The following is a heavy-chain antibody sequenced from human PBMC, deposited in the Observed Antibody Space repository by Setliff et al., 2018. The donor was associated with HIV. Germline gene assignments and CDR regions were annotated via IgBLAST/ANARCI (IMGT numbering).Heavy chain of an antibody. CDR2: IYYSGST. Sequence: SETLSLTCTVSGGSISSYYWSWIRQPPGKGLEWIGYIYYSGSTKYNPLLKSRVTISLDTSKNQFSLKLTSVTAADTAVYYCAREVIHDSSGYLDYWGQGTLVTVSS. D-gene: IGHD3-22*01. V-gene: IGHV4-59*01. J-gene: IGHJ4*02. CDR1: GGSISSYY. CDR3: AREVIHDSSGYLDY.